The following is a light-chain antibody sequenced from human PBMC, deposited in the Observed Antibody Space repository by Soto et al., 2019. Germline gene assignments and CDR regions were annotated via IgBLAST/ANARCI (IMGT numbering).Light chain of an antibody. CDR1: QSVVRY. Sequence: PGDTATLSCRASQSVVRYVAWYQQKPGQPPRLLIYDATIRASGIPARFSGSGSGTDFSLTISSLEPEDFAVYYCQQXXHWPPLTFGGGTKVEVK. V-gene: IGKV3-11*01. J-gene: IGKJ4*01. CDR3: QQXXHWPPLT. CDR2: DAT.